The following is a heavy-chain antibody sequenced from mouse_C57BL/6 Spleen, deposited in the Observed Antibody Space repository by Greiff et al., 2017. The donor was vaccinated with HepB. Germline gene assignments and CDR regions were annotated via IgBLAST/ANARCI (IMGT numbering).Heavy chain of an antibody. V-gene: IGHV1-69*01. CDR2: IDPSDSYT. J-gene: IGHJ2*01. CDR1: GYTFTSYW. CDR3: ARGAPLDY. Sequence: QVQLQQPGAELVMPGASVKLSCKASGYTFTSYWMHWVKQRPGQGLEWIGEIDPSDSYTNYNQKFKGKSTLTVDKSSSTAYMQLSSLTSEDSGVYYCARGAPLDYWGQGTTLTVSS.